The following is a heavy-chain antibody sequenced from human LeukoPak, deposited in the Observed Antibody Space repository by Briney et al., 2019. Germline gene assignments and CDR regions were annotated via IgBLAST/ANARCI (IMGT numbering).Heavy chain of an antibody. CDR3: AKVGGGYYDSSGYSDY. Sequence: GGSLRLSCAASGFTFSSYAMSWVRQAPGKGLEWVSAISGSGGSTYYADSVKGRFTISRDNSENTLYLQMNSLRAEDTAVYYCAKVGGGYYDSSGYSDYWGQGTLVTVSS. V-gene: IGHV3-23*01. J-gene: IGHJ4*02. CDR2: ISGSGGST. D-gene: IGHD3-22*01. CDR1: GFTFSSYA.